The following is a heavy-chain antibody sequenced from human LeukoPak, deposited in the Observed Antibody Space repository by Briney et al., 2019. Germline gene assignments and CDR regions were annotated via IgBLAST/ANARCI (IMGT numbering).Heavy chain of an antibody. CDR1: GGTFSSYA. Sequence: SVKVSCKASGGTFSSYAISWVRQAPGQGLEWMGGIIPIFGTANYAQKFQGRVTITADESTSTAYMELSSLRSEDTDVYYCARESPYYDSSGYYSGHFDYWGQGTLVTVSS. CDR3: ARESPYYDSSGYYSGHFDY. CDR2: IIPIFGTA. D-gene: IGHD3-22*01. J-gene: IGHJ4*02. V-gene: IGHV1-69*01.